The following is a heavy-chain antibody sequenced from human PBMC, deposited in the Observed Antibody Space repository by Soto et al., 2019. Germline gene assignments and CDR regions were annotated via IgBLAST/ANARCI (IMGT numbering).Heavy chain of an antibody. CDR1: GGSISTYY. CDR2: IYYSGSA. CDR3: ARDDREHTKSPAPDS. Sequence: PSETLSLTCTVSGGSISTYYWNWIRQPPGKGLESIGYIYYSGSANYSPSLKSRVTISVDTSKNEFSLKLSSVTAADTAIYYCARDDREHTKSPAPDSWGQGTLVTVSS. J-gene: IGHJ4*02. V-gene: IGHV4-59*01. D-gene: IGHD1-26*01.